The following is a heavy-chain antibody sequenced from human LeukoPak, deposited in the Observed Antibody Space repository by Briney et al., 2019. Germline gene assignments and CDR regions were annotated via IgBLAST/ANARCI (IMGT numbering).Heavy chain of an antibody. CDR1: GFTVSSNY. Sequence: PGGPLRLSCAASGFTVSSNYMSWVRQAPGKGLEWVSVIYSGGSTYYADSVKGRFTISRHNSKNTLYLQMNSLRAEDTAVYYCARVLVGATADAFDIWGQGTMVTVSS. D-gene: IGHD1-26*01. J-gene: IGHJ3*02. CDR2: IYSGGST. V-gene: IGHV3-53*04. CDR3: ARVLVGATADAFDI.